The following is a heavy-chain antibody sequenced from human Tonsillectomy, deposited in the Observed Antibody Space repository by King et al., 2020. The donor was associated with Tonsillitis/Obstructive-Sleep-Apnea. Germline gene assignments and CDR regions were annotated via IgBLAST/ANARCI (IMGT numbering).Heavy chain of an antibody. D-gene: IGHD3-3*01. J-gene: IGHJ5*02. CDR3: ARVGLRFLEAAGFDP. CDR2: INAGNGNT. CDR1: GYTFTSYA. V-gene: IGHV1-3*01. Sequence: QLVQSGAEVKKPGASVKVSCKASGYTFTSYAMHWVRQAPGQRLEWMGWINAGNGNTKYSQKFQGRVTITRDTSASTAYMELSSLRSEDTAVYYCARVGLRFLEAAGFDPWGQGTLVTVSS.